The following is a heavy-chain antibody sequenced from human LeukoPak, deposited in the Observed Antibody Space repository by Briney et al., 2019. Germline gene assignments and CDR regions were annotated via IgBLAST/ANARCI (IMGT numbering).Heavy chain of an antibody. CDR1: GFTVSSNY. D-gene: IGHD3-22*01. CDR2: IYSGGST. Sequence: GGSLRLSCAASGFTVSSNYMSWVRQAPGKGLEWVSVIYSGGSTYYADSVKGRFTISRDNSKNTLYLQMNSLRAEDTAVYYCAGDGLPETYYYDSSGYFVPDYYYYGMDVWGQGTTVTVSS. V-gene: IGHV3-66*02. J-gene: IGHJ6*02. CDR3: AGDGLPETYYYDSSGYFVPDYYYYGMDV.